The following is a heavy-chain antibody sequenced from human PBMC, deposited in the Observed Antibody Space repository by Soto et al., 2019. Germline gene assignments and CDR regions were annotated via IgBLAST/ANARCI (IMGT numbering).Heavy chain of an antibody. D-gene: IGHD2-2*01. J-gene: IGHJ5*02. CDR1: GYSFTDYH. Sequence: GASVKVSCKASGYSFTDYHIHWVRQAPGQGLEWMGGIIPIFGTANYAQKFQGRVTITADKSTSTAYMELSSLRSEDTAVYYCATDIVVVPAAITGVRNWFDPWGQGTLVTVSS. CDR2: IIPIFGTA. V-gene: IGHV1-69*06. CDR3: ATDIVVVPAAITGVRNWFDP.